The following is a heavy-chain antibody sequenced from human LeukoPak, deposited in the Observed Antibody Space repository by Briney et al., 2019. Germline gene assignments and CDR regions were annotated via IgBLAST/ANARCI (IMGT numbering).Heavy chain of an antibody. V-gene: IGHV4-59*01. J-gene: IGHJ6*03. D-gene: IGHD6-6*01. CDR3: ARVLKQLVRVSGYYYYMDV. Sequence: PSETLSLTCTVSGGSIGSYYWSWIRQPPGKGLEWIGYIYYSGSTNYNPSLKSRVTISVDTSKNQFSLKLSSVTAADTAVYYCARVLKQLVRVSGYYYYMDVWGKGTTVTVSS. CDR2: IYYSGST. CDR1: GGSIGSYY.